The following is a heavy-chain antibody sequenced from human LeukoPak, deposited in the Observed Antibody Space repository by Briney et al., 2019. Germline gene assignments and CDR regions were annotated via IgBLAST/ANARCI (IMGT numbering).Heavy chain of an antibody. V-gene: IGHV3-23*01. CDR1: GFTFRSYA. CDR2: ISGGGDII. J-gene: IGHJ4*02. CDR3: AKREGLYYFAY. D-gene: IGHD5-24*01. Sequence: GGSLRLSCAASGFTFRSYAMSWVRQAPGKGLEWVSAISGGGDIIYYADSVKGRFTISRDNSKNTLYLQMNSLRAEDTAVYYCAKREGLYYFAYWGQGTLVTVSS.